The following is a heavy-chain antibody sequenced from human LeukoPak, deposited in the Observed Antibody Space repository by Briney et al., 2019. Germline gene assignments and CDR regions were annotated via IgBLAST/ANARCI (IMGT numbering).Heavy chain of an antibody. CDR1: GFTFSSNY. CDR2: IYSGGST. J-gene: IGHJ4*02. CDR3: ARGGLYYYDSSGYGYYFDY. V-gene: IGHV3-53*01. Sequence: GGSLRLSCAASGFTFSSNYMSWVRQAPGKGLEWVSVIYSGGSTYYADSVKGRFTISRDNSKNTLYLQMNSLRAEDTAVYYCARGGLYYYDSSGYGYYFDYWGQGTLVTVSS. D-gene: IGHD3-22*01.